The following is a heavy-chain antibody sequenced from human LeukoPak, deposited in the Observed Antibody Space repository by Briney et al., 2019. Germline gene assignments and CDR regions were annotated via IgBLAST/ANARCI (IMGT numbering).Heavy chain of an antibody. CDR1: GFTFSSYA. D-gene: IGHD2-15*01. J-gene: IGHJ4*02. Sequence: GGSLRLSCAASGFTFSSYAMTWVRQAPGKGLEWVSSITGGGDTTYYAGFVRGRFTISRDNSKNTLSVQMNSLRAEDTAVYYCAKKRSGVVGAATNYWGQGTLVTVSS. CDR2: ITGGGDTT. CDR3: AKKRSGVVGAATNY. V-gene: IGHV3-23*01.